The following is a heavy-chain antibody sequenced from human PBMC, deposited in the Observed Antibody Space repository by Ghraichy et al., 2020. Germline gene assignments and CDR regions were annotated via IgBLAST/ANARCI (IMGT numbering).Heavy chain of an antibody. Sequence: GESLNISCKGSGYSFTSYWIGWVRQMPGKGLEWMGIIYPGDSDTRYSPSFQGQVTISADKSISTAYLQWSSLKASDTAMYYCARHDGSYYDFWSGYYHPIYFDYWGQGTLVTVSS. J-gene: IGHJ4*02. CDR3: ARHDGSYYDFWSGYYHPIYFDY. D-gene: IGHD3-3*01. CDR1: GYSFTSYW. V-gene: IGHV5-51*01. CDR2: IYPGDSDT.